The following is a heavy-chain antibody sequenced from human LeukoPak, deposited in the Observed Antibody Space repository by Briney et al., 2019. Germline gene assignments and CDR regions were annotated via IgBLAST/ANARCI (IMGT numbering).Heavy chain of an antibody. CDR3: AREVVGATTKGAYDY. J-gene: IGHJ4*02. CDR1: GYTFTSYY. V-gene: IGHV1-46*03. Sequence: ASVKVSCKASGYTFTSYYMHRVRQAPGHGLEWMGIINPSGGSTSYAQKFQGRVTMTRDTSASTVYMELSSLRSEDTAVYYCAREVVGATTKGAYDYWGQGTLVTVSS. D-gene: IGHD1-26*01. CDR2: INPSGGST.